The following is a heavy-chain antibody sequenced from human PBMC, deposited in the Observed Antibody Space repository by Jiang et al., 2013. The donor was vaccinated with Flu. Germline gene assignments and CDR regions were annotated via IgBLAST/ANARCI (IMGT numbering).Heavy chain of an antibody. V-gene: IGHV4-39*07. Sequence: LLKPSETLSLTCTVSGGSISSSSYYWGWIRQPPGKGLEWIGSIYYSGSTYYNPSLKSRVTISVDTSKNQFSLKLSSVTAADTAVYYCASGVDGSSWYEGVPWFDPWGQGTLVTVSS. CDR2: IYYSGST. D-gene: IGHD6-13*01. J-gene: IGHJ5*02. CDR3: ASGVDGSSWYEGVPWFDP. CDR1: GGSISSSSYY.